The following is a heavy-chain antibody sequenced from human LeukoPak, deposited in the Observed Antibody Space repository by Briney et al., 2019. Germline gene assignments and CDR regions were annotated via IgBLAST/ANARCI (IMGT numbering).Heavy chain of an antibody. CDR1: GGFISCYH. V-gene: IGHV4-59*13. CDR2: NYYSRST. J-gene: IGHJ2*01. Sequence: SETLSLTCSVCGGFISCYHWSGIRQPPGKGVEGGGNNYYSRSTKYNPSLKSRVTISVDTSKYQFSLKLRSVTPADTAVYYCARPPPTTVTTSRYWYFDLWGRGTLVTVSS. CDR3: ARPPPTTVTTSRYWYFDL. D-gene: IGHD4-17*01.